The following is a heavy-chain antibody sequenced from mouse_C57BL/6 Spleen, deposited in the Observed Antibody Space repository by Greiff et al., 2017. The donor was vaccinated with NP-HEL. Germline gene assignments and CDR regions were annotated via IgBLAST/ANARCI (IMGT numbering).Heavy chain of an antibody. CDR3: ARSGSSGLYYYAMDY. J-gene: IGHJ4*01. V-gene: IGHV1-82*01. CDR1: GYAFSSSW. Sequence: QVQLQQSGPELVKPGASVKISCKASGYAFSSSWMNWVKQRPGKGLEWIGRIYPGDGDTNYNGKFKGKATLTADKSSSTAYMQLSSLTSEDSAVYVCARSGSSGLYYYAMDYWGQGTSVTVSS. CDR2: IYPGDGDT. D-gene: IGHD3-2*02.